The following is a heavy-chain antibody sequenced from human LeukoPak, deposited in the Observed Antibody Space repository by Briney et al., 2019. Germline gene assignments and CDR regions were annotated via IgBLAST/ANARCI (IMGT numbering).Heavy chain of an antibody. D-gene: IGHD3-10*01. J-gene: IGHJ4*02. V-gene: IGHV3-23*01. Sequence: GGSLRLSCAASGLTFSTFGMSWIRQSPGKGLEWVSVISGSASGHIPNYADSVKGRFTISRDNYKNTLYLQMNSLRVEDTAVYYCANHRSAFEFWGQGTLVTVSS. CDR3: ANHRSAFEF. CDR2: ISGSASGH. CDR1: GLTFSTFG.